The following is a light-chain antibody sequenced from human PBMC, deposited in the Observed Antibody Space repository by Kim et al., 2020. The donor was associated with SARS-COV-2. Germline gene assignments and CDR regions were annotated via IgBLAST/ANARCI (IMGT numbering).Light chain of an antibody. CDR3: QQNNNWPPVT. Sequence: EIVMTQSPVTLSVSPGDRATLSCRASQGVSSNLAWFQQKPGQAPRLLIYGASTRATGVPARFSGTGSGTEFTLTISSLQSEDFAVYYCQQNNNWPPVTFGQGTRLEIK. J-gene: IGKJ5*01. CDR2: GAS. CDR1: QGVSSN. V-gene: IGKV3-15*01.